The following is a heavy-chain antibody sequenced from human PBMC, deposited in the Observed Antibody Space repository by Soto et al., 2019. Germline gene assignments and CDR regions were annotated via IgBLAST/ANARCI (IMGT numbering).Heavy chain of an antibody. CDR1: GYTFTSYG. CDR3: ARDLRYCTSTSCYRYQFDI. V-gene: IGHV1-18*01. Sequence: ASVKVSCKASGYTFTSYGISWVRQAPGQGLEWMGWISAYNGNTNYAQKLQGRVTMTTDTSTSTAYMELRSLRSDDTAVYYCARDLRYCTSTSCYRYQFDIWGQGTMVTVSS. J-gene: IGHJ3*02. D-gene: IGHD2-2*01. CDR2: ISAYNGNT.